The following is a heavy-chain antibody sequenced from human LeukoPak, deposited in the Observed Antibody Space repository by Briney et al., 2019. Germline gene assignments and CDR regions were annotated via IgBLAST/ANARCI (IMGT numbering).Heavy chain of an antibody. CDR3: ARATYYYDSSGYYYQGQDY. CDR2: INPNSGGT. J-gene: IGHJ4*02. V-gene: IGHV1-2*02. D-gene: IGHD3-22*01. Sequence: GASVKVSCKASGYTFTSYAMNWVRQAPGQGLEWMGWINPNSGGTNYAQKFQGRVTMTRDTSISTAYMELSRLRSDDTAVYYCARATYYYDSSGYYYQGQDYWGQGTLVTVSS. CDR1: GYTFTSYA.